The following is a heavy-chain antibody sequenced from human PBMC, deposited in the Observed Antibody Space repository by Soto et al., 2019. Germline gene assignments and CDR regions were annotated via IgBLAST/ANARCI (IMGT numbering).Heavy chain of an antibody. Sequence: SWKVSCKASVYTFTSYGIHWARQAPGQRIERIGWTNAANGDTKYSPQVQGRVTITRDTSASTADMELSSLRSEDTAVYYCVRRNVSATGIDWFDRWGKGTMVTVSS. V-gene: IGHV1-3*01. D-gene: IGHD6-13*01. J-gene: IGHJ5*02. CDR3: VRRNVSATGIDWFDR. CDR1: VYTFTSYG. CDR2: TNAANGDT.